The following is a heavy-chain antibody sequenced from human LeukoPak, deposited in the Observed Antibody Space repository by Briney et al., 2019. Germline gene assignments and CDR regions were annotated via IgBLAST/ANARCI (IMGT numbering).Heavy chain of an antibody. Sequence: GGSLRLSCAASGFTFSSYWMHWVRQAPGKGLVWVSRINTDGSITTYADFVKGRITISRDNAKNTVYLQMNSLRAEDTAVYYCARDLHYDSTLGYWGQGTLVTVSS. CDR1: GFTFSSYW. CDR3: ARDLHYDSTLGY. CDR2: INTDGSIT. J-gene: IGHJ4*02. D-gene: IGHD3-22*01. V-gene: IGHV3-74*01.